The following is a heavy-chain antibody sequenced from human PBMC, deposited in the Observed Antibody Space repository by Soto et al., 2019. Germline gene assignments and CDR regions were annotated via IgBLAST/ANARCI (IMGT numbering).Heavy chain of an antibody. CDR1: GFMFRSYV. CDR3: ARVRVWYYYDSSGPKETPEYFQH. D-gene: IGHD3-22*01. J-gene: IGHJ1*01. Sequence: PGGSLRLSCAASGFMFRSYVMSWVRQAPGKGLEWVSSISGSGASTYYADSVKGRFTISRDNSKNTLYLQMNSLRAEDTAVYYCARVRVWYYYDSSGPKETPEYFQHWGQGTLVTVSS. CDR2: ISGSGAST. V-gene: IGHV3-23*01.